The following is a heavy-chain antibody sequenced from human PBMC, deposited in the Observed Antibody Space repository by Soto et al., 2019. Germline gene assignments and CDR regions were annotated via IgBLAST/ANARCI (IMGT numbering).Heavy chain of an antibody. V-gene: IGHV3-72*01. J-gene: IGHJ6*02. D-gene: IGHD6-19*01. CDR2: IRRKANSYTT. CDR1: GLIFSDYH. Sequence: EVQLVESGGGLVQPGGSLRLSCAASGLIFSDYHMDWVRQAPGKGLEWVGRIRRKANSYTTEYAASVKGRFTISRDDSKYSLYLQINSLKCEDTAVYYCAMLGGWSGGSSGMDVWGQGTTVTVSS. CDR3: AMLGGWSGGSSGMDV.